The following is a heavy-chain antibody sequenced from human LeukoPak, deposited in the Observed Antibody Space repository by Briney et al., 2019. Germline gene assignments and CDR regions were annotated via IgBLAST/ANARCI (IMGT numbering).Heavy chain of an antibody. Sequence: PGGSLRLXCAASGFTFSSYAMSWVRQAPGKALEWVSAISGSGGSTYYADSVKGRFTISRDNSKNTLYLQMNSLRAEDTAVYYCAKSLADYYDSWVFDYWGQGTLVTVSS. D-gene: IGHD3-22*01. CDR3: AKSLADYYDSWVFDY. CDR2: ISGSGGST. J-gene: IGHJ4*02. V-gene: IGHV3-23*01. CDR1: GFTFSSYA.